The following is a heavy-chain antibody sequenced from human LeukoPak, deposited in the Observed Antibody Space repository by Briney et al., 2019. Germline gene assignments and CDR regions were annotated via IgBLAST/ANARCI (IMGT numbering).Heavy chain of an antibody. CDR1: GFTVSSNY. CDR2: IYSGGST. CDR3: AKGASSGWSAIDY. V-gene: IGHV3-53*01. Sequence: GGSLRLSCTASGFTVSSNYMSWVRPAPGKGLEWVSLIYSGGSTYYADSVKGRFTISRDNSKNTLYLQMNSLRAEDTAVYYCAKGASSGWSAIDYWGQGTLVTVSS. J-gene: IGHJ4*02. D-gene: IGHD6-19*01.